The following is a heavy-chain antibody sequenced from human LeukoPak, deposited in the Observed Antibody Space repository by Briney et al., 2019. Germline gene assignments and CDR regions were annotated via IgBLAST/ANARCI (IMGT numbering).Heavy chain of an antibody. CDR3: ARGPSDASFDY. D-gene: IGHD1-26*01. CDR2: INPINGGR. Sequence: ASGKVSCKTSGYTFTAYYIHWMRQAPGQGFEWMGWINPINGGRRVAQKFQGRVPMTRDTSMNTVYVELSGLLTDATAVYFCARGPSDASFDYWGQGTLVTVSS. CDR1: GYTFTAYY. V-gene: IGHV1-2*02. J-gene: IGHJ4*02.